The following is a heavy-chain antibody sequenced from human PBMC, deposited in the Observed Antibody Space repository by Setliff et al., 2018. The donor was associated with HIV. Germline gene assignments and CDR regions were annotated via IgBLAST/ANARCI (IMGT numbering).Heavy chain of an antibody. Sequence: ASVKVSCKASGYTFTTYDINWVRQATGQGLEWMGWMNPNSGYTGYALKFQGRVTITADDSTSTAYMGLSSLRSEDTAVYYCANLAYCSGDCYSTGASDIWGQGTMVTVSS. D-gene: IGHD2-21*01. CDR1: GYTFTTYD. CDR3: ANLAYCSGDCYSTGASDI. J-gene: IGHJ3*02. CDR2: MNPNSGYT. V-gene: IGHV1-8*03.